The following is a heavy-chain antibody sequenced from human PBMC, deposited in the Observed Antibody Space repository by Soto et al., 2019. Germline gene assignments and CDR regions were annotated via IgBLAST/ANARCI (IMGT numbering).Heavy chain of an antibody. CDR1: RFTFSSYA. J-gene: IGHJ6*03. V-gene: IGHV3-23*01. CDR3: ARSPDCFYYYMDV. Sequence: EVQLLESGGDLVQPGRSLRLSCVASRFTFSSYAMNWARQAPGMGLEWVAGISSSGGSTHYADSVKGRFIISRDNSKNTLYLQMNSLRAEDTATYYCARSPDCFYYYMDVWGKGTTVTVSS. CDR2: ISSSGGST.